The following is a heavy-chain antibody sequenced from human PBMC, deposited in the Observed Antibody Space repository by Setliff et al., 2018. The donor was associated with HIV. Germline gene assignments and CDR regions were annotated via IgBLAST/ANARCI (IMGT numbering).Heavy chain of an antibody. CDR1: GYSITNGYY. V-gene: IGHV4-38-2*02. CDR2: IYQTGSI. D-gene: IGHD1-1*01. CDR3: AREWNRIWYFDY. Sequence: SETLSLTCSVSGYSITNGYYWGWFRQSPGKGLEWIATIYQTGSIYYNPSLQNRVTLLLDMSKNQFSLKLSSVTAADTAVYYCAREWNRIWYFDYWGQGTLVTVSS. J-gene: IGHJ4*02.